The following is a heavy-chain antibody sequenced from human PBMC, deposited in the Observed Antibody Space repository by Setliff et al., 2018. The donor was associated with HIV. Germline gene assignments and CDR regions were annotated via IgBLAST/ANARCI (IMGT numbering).Heavy chain of an antibody. V-gene: IGHV3-23*01. CDR2: IGASDGST. CDR3: ARPDHSGSYSLDY. Sequence: GGSLRLSCVVSGFTFNNYAMSWVRQAPGKGLEWVSAIGASDGSTFYVDSVKGRFTISRDNSKNTLSLQMNSLKAEDTAVYYCARPDHSGSYSLDYWGQGTLVTVSS. J-gene: IGHJ4*02. D-gene: IGHD1-26*01. CDR1: GFTFNNYA.